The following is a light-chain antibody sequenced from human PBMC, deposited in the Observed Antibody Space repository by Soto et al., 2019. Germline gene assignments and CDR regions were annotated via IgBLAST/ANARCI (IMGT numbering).Light chain of an antibody. Sequence: DIQMTQSPSTLSASVGDRVTITCRASQSISSWLAWYQQKPGKAPKLLIYKASSLESGVPSRFSGSGSGTEFTLTISSLEPEDCAVYYCQQRSKWPRTFGQGTKLEIK. J-gene: IGKJ2*01. CDR3: QQRSKWPRT. CDR2: KAS. V-gene: IGKV1-5*03. CDR1: QSISSW.